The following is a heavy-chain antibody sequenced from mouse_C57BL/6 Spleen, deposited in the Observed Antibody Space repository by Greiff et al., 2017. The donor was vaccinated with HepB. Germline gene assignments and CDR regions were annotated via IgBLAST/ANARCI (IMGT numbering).Heavy chain of an antibody. J-gene: IGHJ2*01. CDR1: GYSITSGYY. CDR3: ARIYYYGSTHFDY. D-gene: IGHD1-1*01. Sequence: EVKLVESGPGLVKPSQSLSLTCSVTGYSITSGYYWNWIRQFPGNKLEWMGYISYDGSNNYNPSLKNRISITRDTSKNQFFLKLNSVTTEDTATYYCARIYYYGSTHFDYWGQGTTLTVSS. CDR2: ISYDGSN. V-gene: IGHV3-6*01.